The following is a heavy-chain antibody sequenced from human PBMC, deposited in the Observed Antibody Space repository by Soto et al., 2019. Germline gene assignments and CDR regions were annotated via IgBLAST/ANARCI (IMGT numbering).Heavy chain of an antibody. V-gene: IGHV5-51*01. D-gene: IGHD3-10*01. Sequence: PGESLKISCKGFGYTYPSYWIGWVRQMPGKGLEWMGIIYPEDSDTRYSPSFQGQVTISADKSISTAYLQWSSLKASDTAMYYCAGRILLWSVRDAFDIWGQGTMVTVS. J-gene: IGHJ3*02. CDR2: IYPEDSDT. CDR3: AGRILLWSVRDAFDI. CDR1: GYTYPSYW.